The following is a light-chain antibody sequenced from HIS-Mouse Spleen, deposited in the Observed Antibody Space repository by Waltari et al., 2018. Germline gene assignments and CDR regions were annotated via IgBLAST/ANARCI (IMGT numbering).Light chain of an antibody. J-gene: IGLJ2*01. CDR3: YSTDSSGNHRV. CDR2: EDS. CDR1: ALPKKY. Sequence: SYELTQPPSVSVSPGQTARITCSGYALPKKYAYWSQQKSGQAPVLVIYEDSKRPSGIPERFSGSSSGTMATLTISGAQVEDEADYYGYSTDSSGNHRVFGGGTKLTVL. V-gene: IGLV3-10*01.